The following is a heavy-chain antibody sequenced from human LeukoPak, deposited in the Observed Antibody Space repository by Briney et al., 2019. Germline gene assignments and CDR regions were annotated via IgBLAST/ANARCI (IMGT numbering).Heavy chain of an antibody. CDR2: INPSGST. D-gene: IGHD6-13*01. V-gene: IGHV4-4*07. CDR1: GASVSNYF. Sequence: PSETLSLTCTVSGASVSNYFWSWIRQPAGKGLEWIGRINPSGSTNYNPSLKSRVTMSADTPRNQSSLKLTSVTAADTAVYYCARAGASWDFFYYGVDVWGPGTTVTVSS. CDR3: ARAGASWDFFYYGVDV. J-gene: IGHJ6*02.